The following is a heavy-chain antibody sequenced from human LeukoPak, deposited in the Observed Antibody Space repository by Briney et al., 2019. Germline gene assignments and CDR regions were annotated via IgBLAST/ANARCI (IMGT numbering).Heavy chain of an antibody. Sequence: SETLSLTCTVSGGSVSSGSYYWSWIRQPPGKGLEWIGYIYYSGSTNYNPSLKSRVTISVDTSKNQFSLKLSSVTAADTAVYYCARGDGTVVPDKNWFDPWGQGTLVTVSS. CDR2: IYYSGST. D-gene: IGHD2-2*01. CDR1: GGSVSSGSYY. CDR3: ARGDGTVVPDKNWFDP. J-gene: IGHJ5*02. V-gene: IGHV4-61*01.